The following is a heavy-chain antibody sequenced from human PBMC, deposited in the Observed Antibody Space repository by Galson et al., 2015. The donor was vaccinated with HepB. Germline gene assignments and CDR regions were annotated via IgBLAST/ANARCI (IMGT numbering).Heavy chain of an antibody. CDR2: ISANTGNT. CDR3: AKSMAARPGSFDY. Sequence: SLRLSCAASGFTFSSYAVSWVRQAPGKGLEWVSTISANTGNTYYADSVKGRFTISRDNSKNTLYLQMSTLRAEDTAVYYCAKSMAARPGSFDYWGQGTLVTVSS. CDR1: GFTFSSYA. V-gene: IGHV3-23*01. D-gene: IGHD6-6*01. J-gene: IGHJ4*02.